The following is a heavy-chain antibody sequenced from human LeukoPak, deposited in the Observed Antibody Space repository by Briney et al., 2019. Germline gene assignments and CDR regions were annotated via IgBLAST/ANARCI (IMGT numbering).Heavy chain of an antibody. CDR2: ISSSRSTI. Sequence: GGSLRLSCAASGFTFSDYYMSWIRQAPGKGLEWVSYISSSRSTIYYADSVKGRFTISRDNAKNSLYLQMNSLRAEDTAVYYCARDLPMAAAGTEGFDYWGQGTLVTVSS. V-gene: IGHV3-11*04. J-gene: IGHJ4*02. CDR3: ARDLPMAAAGTEGFDY. CDR1: GFTFSDYY. D-gene: IGHD6-13*01.